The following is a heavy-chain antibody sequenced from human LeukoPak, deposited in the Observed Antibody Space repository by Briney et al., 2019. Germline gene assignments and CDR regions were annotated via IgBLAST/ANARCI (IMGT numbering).Heavy chain of an antibody. CDR1: GGSISSYY. V-gene: IGHV4-59*01. J-gene: IGHJ5*02. Sequence: SETLSLTCTVSGGSISSYYWSWIRQPPGKGLEWIGYVYYSGGTNYNPSLKSRVTISVDTSKNQFSLKLSSVTAADTAVYYCARDPSGSFFNWFDLWGQGTLVTVSS. D-gene: IGHD1-26*01. CDR3: ARDPSGSFFNWFDL. CDR2: VYYSGGT.